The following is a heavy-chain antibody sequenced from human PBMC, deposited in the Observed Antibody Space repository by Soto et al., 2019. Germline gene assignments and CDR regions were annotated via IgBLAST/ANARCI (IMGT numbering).Heavy chain of an antibody. Sequence: QVQLQQSGPGLVKPSETLSLTCTVSSGPSRSHNWGWIRQPPGGGLEWIGYIYHTGDTSYNPSLSSRVTRSADTSTNHISLTLTSVTAADTAVYYCVRQGIGDLHGLVDVWGQGTRVSVSS. CDR2: IYHTGDT. V-gene: IGHV4-59*08. J-gene: IGHJ6*02. CDR3: VRQGIGDLHGLVDV. D-gene: IGHD3-10*01. CDR1: SGPSRSHN.